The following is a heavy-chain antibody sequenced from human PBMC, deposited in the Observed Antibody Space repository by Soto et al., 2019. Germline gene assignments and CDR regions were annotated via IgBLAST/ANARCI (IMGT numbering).Heavy chain of an antibody. Sequence: EVQLVESGGDLVKPGGSLRLSCAASEFTFANAWISWVRQAPGKGLEWVGRIKSKADGGTTDYAAPVKGRFTISKDESQNPLYLQMNSLKTEDTTVYYCTSLYYVHGGQGTLVTVPS. V-gene: IGHV3-15*01. CDR2: IKSKADGGTT. J-gene: IGHJ4*02. CDR1: EFTFANAW. CDR3: TSLYYVH. D-gene: IGHD1-26*01.